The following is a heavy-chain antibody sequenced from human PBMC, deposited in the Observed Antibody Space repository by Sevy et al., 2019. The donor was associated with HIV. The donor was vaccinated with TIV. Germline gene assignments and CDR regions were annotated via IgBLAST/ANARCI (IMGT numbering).Heavy chain of an antibody. D-gene: IGHD3-10*01. CDR1: GGSISSGGYY. Sequence: SETLSLTCTVSGGSISSGGYYWSWIRQHPGKGLEWLGYIYYSGSTYYNPSLKSRVTISVDTSKNQFSLKLSSVTAADTAVYYCASGITMVRGLGVYYYHMDVWGKGTTVTVSS. CDR3: ASGITMVRGLGVYYYHMDV. J-gene: IGHJ6*03. CDR2: IYYSGST. V-gene: IGHV4-31*03.